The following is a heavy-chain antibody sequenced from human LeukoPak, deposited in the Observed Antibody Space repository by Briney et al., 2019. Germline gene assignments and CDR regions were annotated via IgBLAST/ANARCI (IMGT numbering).Heavy chain of an antibody. Sequence: SETLSLTCTVSGGSISSSSHYWGWIRQPPGKGLEWIGSMYYSGSTYYNPSLKSRVTISVDTSKNQFSLKLRSVTAADTAVYYCARLYGNYQNYFDYWGQGTLVTVSS. D-gene: IGHD1-7*01. CDR1: GGSISSSSHY. J-gene: IGHJ4*02. CDR3: ARLYGNYQNYFDY. V-gene: IGHV4-39*07. CDR2: MYYSGST.